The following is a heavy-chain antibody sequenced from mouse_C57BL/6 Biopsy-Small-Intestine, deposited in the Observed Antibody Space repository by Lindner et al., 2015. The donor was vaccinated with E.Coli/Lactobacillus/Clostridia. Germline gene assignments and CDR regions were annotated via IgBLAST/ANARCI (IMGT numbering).Heavy chain of an antibody. D-gene: IGHD1-1*01. CDR1: GYTFTSSP. J-gene: IGHJ1*01. CDR3: VRGQRSGLMPTPMAYGLDV. CDR2: MNPDSGDT. V-gene: IGHV1-84*02. Sequence: SVKVSCKAPGYTFTSSPLSWVRQAPGQGFEWMGWMNPDSGDTKFAHKFQGRITMTRNTSISTAYLDLTGLRSGDTAVYYCVRGQRSGLMPTPMAYGLDVWGQGTMVTVSS.